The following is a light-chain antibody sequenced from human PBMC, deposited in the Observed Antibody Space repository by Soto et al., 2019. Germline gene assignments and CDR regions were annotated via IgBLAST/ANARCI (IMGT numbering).Light chain of an antibody. CDR2: GAF. CDR3: QQYNSYRRT. J-gene: IGKJ1*01. CDR1: QSVSSN. V-gene: IGKV3-15*01. Sequence: EIVLTQSPATLSLSPGERATLSCRASQSVSSNLAWYQQKPGQAPSLLIYGAFTRATGIPARFSGTGSGTEFTLTISSLQPDDFATYYCQQYNSYRRTFGQGTKVDIK.